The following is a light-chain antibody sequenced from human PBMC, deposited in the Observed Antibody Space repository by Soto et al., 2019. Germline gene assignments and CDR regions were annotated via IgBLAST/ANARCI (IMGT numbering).Light chain of an antibody. Sequence: DIQMTQSPSSLSASVGDRVTITCRASQSISSYLNWYQQKPGKAPKLLIYAASSLQSGVPSRFSGSGSGTDFTLSISSLQPEDFATYYCQQFHSFSRTFGQGTKVDTK. V-gene: IGKV1-39*01. J-gene: IGKJ1*01. CDR1: QSISSY. CDR3: QQFHSFSRT. CDR2: AAS.